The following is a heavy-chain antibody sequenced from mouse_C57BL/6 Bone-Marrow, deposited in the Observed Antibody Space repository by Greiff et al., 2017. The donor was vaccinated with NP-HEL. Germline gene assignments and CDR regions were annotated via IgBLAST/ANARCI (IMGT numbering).Heavy chain of an antibody. V-gene: IGHV1-64*01. CDR1: GYTFTSYW. D-gene: IGHD3-3*01. CDR3: ARKGGTWFAY. CDR2: IHPNCGSS. Sequence: QVQLQQSGAELVKPGASVKLSCKASGYTFTSYWMHWVKQRPGQGLEWIGMIHPNCGSSTYNQKFKGKATLTVDKSSSTADMQHSSLTSEDSAVYYCARKGGTWFAYWGQGTLVTVSA. J-gene: IGHJ3*01.